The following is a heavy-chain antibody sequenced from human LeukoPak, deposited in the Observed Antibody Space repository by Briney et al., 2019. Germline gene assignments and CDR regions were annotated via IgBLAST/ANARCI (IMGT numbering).Heavy chain of an antibody. Sequence: GGSLRLSCAASGFTFSSYSMNWVRQAPGKGLEWVSSISDSGSSIFYADSVKGRFTISRDNAKNPPYLQMNSLRAEDTAVYYCARDVAAIAGGYMDVWGKGTTVTVSS. J-gene: IGHJ6*03. V-gene: IGHV3-21*01. CDR2: ISDSGSSI. D-gene: IGHD2-15*01. CDR3: ARDVAAIAGGYMDV. CDR1: GFTFSSYS.